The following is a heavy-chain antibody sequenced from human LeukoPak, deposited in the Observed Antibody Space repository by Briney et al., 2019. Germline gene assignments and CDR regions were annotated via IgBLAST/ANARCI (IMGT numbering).Heavy chain of an antibody. D-gene: IGHD1-14*01. Sequence: SETLSLTCTVSGGSMRSSNFYRSWIRQPPGKGLEWIGYIYYSGSTNYNPSLKSRVTISVDTSKNQFSLKLSSVTAADTAVYYCASAPLTVGTQYYYMDVWGKGTTVTISS. CDR2: IYYSGST. CDR3: ASAPLTVGTQYYYMDV. J-gene: IGHJ6*03. V-gene: IGHV4-61*01. CDR1: GGSMRSSNFY.